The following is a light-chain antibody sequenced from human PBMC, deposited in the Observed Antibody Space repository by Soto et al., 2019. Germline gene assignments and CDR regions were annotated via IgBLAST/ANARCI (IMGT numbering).Light chain of an antibody. CDR2: DHN. CDR1: SSNIGNNY. Sequence: QSVLTQPPSVSAAPGQKVTISCSGSSSNIGNNYVSWYQQLPGTAPKLLIYDHNKRPSGIPDRFSGSKSGTSATLDITGLQTGDEADYYCGTWDSSLSAGVFGSGTKLTVL. J-gene: IGLJ1*01. CDR3: GTWDSSLSAGV. V-gene: IGLV1-51*01.